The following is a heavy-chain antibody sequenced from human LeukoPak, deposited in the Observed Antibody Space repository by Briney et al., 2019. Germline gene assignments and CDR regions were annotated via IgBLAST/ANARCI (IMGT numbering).Heavy chain of an antibody. CDR2: INDKNGDT. J-gene: IGHJ4*02. CDR1: GYTFTSYG. Sequence: GSVKVSCKTSGYTFTSYGISWARQAPGQGLEWMGGINDKNGDTNYAQKLQGRVTLHTETSPTTPYVALSSLRADDTAVYYCARDQGTYTVMVDYWGQGTLVTVSS. CDR3: ARDQGTYTVMVDY. D-gene: IGHD5-18*01. V-gene: IGHV1-18*01.